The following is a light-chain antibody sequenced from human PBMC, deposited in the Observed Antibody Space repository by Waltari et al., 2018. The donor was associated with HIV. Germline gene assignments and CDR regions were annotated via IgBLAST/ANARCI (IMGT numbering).Light chain of an antibody. J-gene: IGLJ2*01. Sequence: QSALTQPASVSGSPGQSITISCTGTSSDVGGYNYVSWYQQYAGKAPKLMIYDVSNRPSRSPMRFSVAKYGNTASLTISGLQAEDEADYYCSSYTSSSTLVFGGGTKLTVL. CDR2: DVS. CDR1: SSDVGGYNY. CDR3: SSYTSSSTLV. V-gene: IGLV2-14*01.